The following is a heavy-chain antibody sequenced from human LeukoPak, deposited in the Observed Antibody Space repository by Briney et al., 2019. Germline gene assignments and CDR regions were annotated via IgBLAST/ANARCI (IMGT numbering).Heavy chain of an antibody. Sequence: SETLSLTCTVSGGSISSSSYYWGWIRQPPGKGLEWIGSIYYSGSTYYNPSLKSRVTISVDTSKNQFSLRLSSVTAADTAVYYCARVPVSGATHYGMDVWGQGTTVTVSS. V-gene: IGHV4-39*07. J-gene: IGHJ6*02. D-gene: IGHD1-26*01. CDR1: GGSISSSSYY. CDR3: ARVPVSGATHYGMDV. CDR2: IYYSGST.